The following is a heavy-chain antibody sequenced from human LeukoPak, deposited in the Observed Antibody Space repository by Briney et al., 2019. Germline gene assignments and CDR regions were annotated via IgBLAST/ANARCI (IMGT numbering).Heavy chain of an antibody. D-gene: IGHD3/OR15-3a*01. J-gene: IGHJ5*02. Sequence: SETLSFTCAVYGGSFSGYYWSWIRQPPGKGLEWIGEINHSGSTNYNPSLKSRVTISVDTSKNQFSLKLSSVTAADTAVYYCARGGLVTRGPWFDPWGQGTLVTVSS. V-gene: IGHV4-34*01. CDR3: ARGGLVTRGPWFDP. CDR2: INHSGST. CDR1: GGSFSGYY.